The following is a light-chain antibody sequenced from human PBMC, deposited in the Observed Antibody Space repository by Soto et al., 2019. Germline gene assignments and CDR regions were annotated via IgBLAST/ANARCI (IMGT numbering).Light chain of an antibody. CDR3: QADHSYPST. V-gene: IGKV1-9*01. J-gene: IGKJ4*01. Sequence: QLIQSPSSLSASVGDRVTITCRASQGIDSSLALYKQRPGKVPQLLIYETSILQSGLSSRFGGSGSGTDFTPTISTPQAKDCATSYCQADHSYPSTVGGGTKVEIK. CDR2: ETS. CDR1: QGIDSS.